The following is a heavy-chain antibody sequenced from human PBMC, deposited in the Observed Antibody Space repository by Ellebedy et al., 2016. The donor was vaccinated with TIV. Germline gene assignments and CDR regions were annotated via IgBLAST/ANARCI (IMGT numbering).Heavy chain of an antibody. CDR2: LTADGRST. J-gene: IGHJ4*02. V-gene: IGHV3-23*01. Sequence: GGSLRLSXGASGFTFSIAGMTWVRQAPGKGLEWVSTLTADGRSTYFADSVKGRFTISRDNSKNTVYLQMNSLRSEDTAVYYCRPGHYSDAWGQGTLVTVSS. CDR3: RPGHYSDA. CDR1: GFTFSIAG.